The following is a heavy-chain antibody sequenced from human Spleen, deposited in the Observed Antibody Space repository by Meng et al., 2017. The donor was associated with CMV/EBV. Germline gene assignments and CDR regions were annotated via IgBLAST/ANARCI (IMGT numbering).Heavy chain of an antibody. CDR2: INSDGSST. J-gene: IGHJ3*02. D-gene: IGHD3-9*01. Sequence: GAAAGFAFSTYWMHWVRQARREGLVWVSRINSDGSSTTYADSVKGRFTISRDNAKKALYLQLNSLRAEDTAVYYCTSGSDWDTFDIWGQGTMVTVSS. CDR1: GFAFSTYW. V-gene: IGHV3-74*03. CDR3: TSGSDWDTFDI.